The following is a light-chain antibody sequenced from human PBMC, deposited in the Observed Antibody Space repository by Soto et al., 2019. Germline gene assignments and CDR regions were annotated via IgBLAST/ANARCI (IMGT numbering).Light chain of an antibody. CDR2: DAS. CDR1: QSVISY. CDR3: QQRSNWPPIT. Sequence: ETVLTQSPATLSLSPGEIATLSFRASQSVISYLACYQQRPGQAPRLLIYDASNRATGIPARFSGSGSGTDFTLTISSLEAEDFAIYYCQQRSNWPPITFGQGTRLEIK. V-gene: IGKV3-11*01. J-gene: IGKJ5*01.